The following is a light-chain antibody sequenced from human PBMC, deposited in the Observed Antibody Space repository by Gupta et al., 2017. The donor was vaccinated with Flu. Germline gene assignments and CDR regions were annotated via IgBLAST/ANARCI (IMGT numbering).Light chain of an antibody. V-gene: IGKV1-39*01. CDR2: TTS. J-gene: IGKJ5*01. CDR1: QNISKY. Sequence: PSSLSASVGDRVTITCRASQNISKYLGWYQQKPGKPPNLLIHTTSDVQSGVPSRFSGSGSGTDFTLTISRLQPEDSATYYCQQSNSTILTFGQGTQLDIK. CDR3: QQSNSTILT.